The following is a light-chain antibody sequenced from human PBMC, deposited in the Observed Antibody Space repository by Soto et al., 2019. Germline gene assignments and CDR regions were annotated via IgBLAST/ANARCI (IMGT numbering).Light chain of an antibody. Sequence: QAVVTQPTSASGTPGQRVTISCSGSSSNIGSNYVSWYQQLPGTAPKLLIYRNNQRPSGVPDRFSGSKSGTSASLAISGLRSEDEADYYCAAWDDSLSGRVLGGGTKLTVL. CDR3: AAWDDSLSGRV. CDR2: RNN. CDR1: SSNIGSNY. J-gene: IGLJ3*02. V-gene: IGLV1-47*01.